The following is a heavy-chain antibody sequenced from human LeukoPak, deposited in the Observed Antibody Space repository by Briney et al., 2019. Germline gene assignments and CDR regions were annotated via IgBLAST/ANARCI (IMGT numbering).Heavy chain of an antibody. D-gene: IGHD6-19*01. CDR3: AKDMAYSSGWYGIDY. CDR2: ISGSGGST. CDR1: GFTFSNYA. Sequence: SGGSLRLSCAASGFTFSNYAMPWVRQPPGKGLEWVSAISGSGGSTYHADSVKGRFSISRDNTNNALYLQMSSLRTEDTALYYCAKDMAYSSGWYGIDYWGQGTLVTVSS. J-gene: IGHJ4*02. V-gene: IGHV3-23*01.